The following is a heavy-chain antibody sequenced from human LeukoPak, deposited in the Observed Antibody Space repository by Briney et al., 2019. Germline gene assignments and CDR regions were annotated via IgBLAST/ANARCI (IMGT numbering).Heavy chain of an antibody. V-gene: IGHV3-23*01. CDR3: AKGKLGATGYYYGMDV. CDR2: ISGSGGST. Sequence: GGSLRLSCAASGFTFSSYAMSWVRQAPGKGLEWVSAISGSGGSTYYADSVKGRFTISRDNSKNTLYLQMNSLRAEDTAVYYCAKGKLGATGYYYGMDVWGQGTTVTVSS. CDR1: GFTFSSYA. D-gene: IGHD1-26*01. J-gene: IGHJ6*02.